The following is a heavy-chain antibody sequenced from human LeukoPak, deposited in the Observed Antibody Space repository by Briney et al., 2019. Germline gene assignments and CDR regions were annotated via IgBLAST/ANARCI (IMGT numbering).Heavy chain of an antibody. V-gene: IGHV3-23*01. D-gene: IGHD3-22*01. CDR3: ASSRYDSSGYYGIIGY. Sequence: GGSLRLSCAASGFTFSSYAMSWVRQAPGKGLEWVSTISGSGGSTYYADSVKGRFTISRDNSKNTLYLQMNSLRAEDTALYYCASSRYDSSGYYGIIGYWGQGTLVTVSS. J-gene: IGHJ4*02. CDR1: GFTFSSYA. CDR2: ISGSGGST.